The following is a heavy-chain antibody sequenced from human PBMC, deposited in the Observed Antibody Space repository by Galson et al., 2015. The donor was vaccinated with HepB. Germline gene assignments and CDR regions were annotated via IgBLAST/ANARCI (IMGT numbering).Heavy chain of an antibody. J-gene: IGHJ4*02. CDR2: IYYSGST. D-gene: IGHD2-21*02. Sequence: ETLSLTCTVSGGSISSSSYYWGWIRQPPGKGLEWIGSIYYSGSTYYNPSLKSRVTISVDTSKNQFSLKLSSVTAADTAVYYCARQPLVVVTGTFDYWGQGTLVTVSS. V-gene: IGHV4-39*01. CDR1: GGSISSSSYY. CDR3: ARQPLVVVTGTFDY.